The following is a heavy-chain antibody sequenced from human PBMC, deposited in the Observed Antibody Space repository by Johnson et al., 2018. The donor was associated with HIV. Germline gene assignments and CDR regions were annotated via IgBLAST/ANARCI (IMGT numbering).Heavy chain of an antibody. J-gene: IGHJ3*02. CDR3: ARDRGYQHSDDAVDI. CDR1: GFTFSSYW. CDR2: IKQDGSEK. Sequence: VQLVESGGGLVQPGGSLRLSCAASGFTFSSYWMSWVRQAPGKGLEWVANIKQDGSEKYYVDSVKGRFTISRDNAENSLYLQMNRLRAEDTAVYYCARDRGYQHSDDAVDIWGQGTMVTVSS. D-gene: IGHD3-3*02. V-gene: IGHV3-7*01.